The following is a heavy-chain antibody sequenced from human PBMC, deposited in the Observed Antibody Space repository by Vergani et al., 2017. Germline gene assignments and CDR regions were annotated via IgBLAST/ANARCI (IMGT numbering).Heavy chain of an antibody. Sequence: MQLVESGGGLVQPGGSLRLSCAASGFTVSNNYMSWVRQAPGKGLEWVSYISSSSSYTNYADSVKGRFTISRDNAKNSLYLQMNSLRAEDTAVYYCARYCSSTSCHYGMDVWGQGTTVTVSS. J-gene: IGHJ6*02. CDR1: GFTVSNNY. CDR2: ISSSSSYT. CDR3: ARYCSSTSCHYGMDV. D-gene: IGHD2-2*01. V-gene: IGHV3-11*06.